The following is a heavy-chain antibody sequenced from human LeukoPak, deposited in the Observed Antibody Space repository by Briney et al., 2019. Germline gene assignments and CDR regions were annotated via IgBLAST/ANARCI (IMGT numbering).Heavy chain of an antibody. CDR1: GGSIRRYY. V-gene: IGHV4-4*07. Sequence: SETLSLTCTVSGGSIRRYYWNWIRQPAEKGLEWIGRIYISGSTNYNPSLKSRVTMSVDTSKNQFSLKLSSVTAADTAMYYCARAPEFSSGWLLDYWGQGTLATVSS. J-gene: IGHJ4*02. CDR2: IYISGST. CDR3: ARAPEFSSGWLLDY. D-gene: IGHD6-19*01.